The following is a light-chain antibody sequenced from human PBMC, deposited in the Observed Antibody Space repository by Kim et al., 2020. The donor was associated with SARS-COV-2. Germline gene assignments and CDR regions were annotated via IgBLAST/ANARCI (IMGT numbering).Light chain of an antibody. CDR1: QTINNW. CDR2: TAS. CDR3: QQYNSYPWT. J-gene: IGKJ1*01. Sequence: DIQMTQSPSTLSASVGDRVTITCRASQTINNWLAWYQQKPGKAPNVLIYTASSLQSGVPSRFSGSGAGTEFTLTISSLQPEDSATYCCQQYNSYPWTFGQGTKVDIK. V-gene: IGKV1-5*03.